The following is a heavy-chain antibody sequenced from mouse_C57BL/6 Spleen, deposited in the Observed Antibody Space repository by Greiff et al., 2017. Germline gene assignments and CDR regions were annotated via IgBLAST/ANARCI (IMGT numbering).Heavy chain of an antibody. CDR2: ISSGSSTI. CDR1: GFTFSDYG. CDR3: ARDRIYYGNWYFDV. V-gene: IGHV5-17*01. D-gene: IGHD2-1*01. J-gene: IGHJ1*03. Sequence: EVQVVESGGGLVKPGGSLKLSCAASGFTFSDYGMHWVRQAPEKGLEWVAYISSGSSTIYYADTVKGRFTISRDNAKNTLFLQMTSLRSEDTAMYYCARDRIYYGNWYFDVWGTGTTVTVSS.